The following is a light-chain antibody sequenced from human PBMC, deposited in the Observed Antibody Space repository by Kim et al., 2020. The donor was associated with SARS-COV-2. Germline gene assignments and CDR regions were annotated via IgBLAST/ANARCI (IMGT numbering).Light chain of an antibody. V-gene: IGLV3-19*01. CDR2: GKN. CDR1: NLRSYY. Sequence: SSELTQDPAVSVALVQTVRITCQGDNLRSYYASWYQQKPGQAPVLVIYGKNNRPSGIPDRFSGSSSGNTASLTITGAQAEDEADYYCDSRDSSGNHWLFGGGTKLTVL. CDR3: DSRDSSGNHWL. J-gene: IGLJ3*02.